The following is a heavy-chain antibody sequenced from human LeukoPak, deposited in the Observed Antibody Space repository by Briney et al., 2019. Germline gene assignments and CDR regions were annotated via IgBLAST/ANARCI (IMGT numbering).Heavy chain of an antibody. CDR3: VRSAKTFDY. CDR1: GFTFTNYE. J-gene: IGHJ4*02. Sequence: GGSLRLSCVASGFTFTNYEMNWVRQAPGKGLEWISYISATGQTIYYADSVKGRFTMSRDNAKNSLYLQMNSLRAEDTAVYYCVRSAKTFDYWGQGTLVTVSS. CDR2: ISATGQTI. V-gene: IGHV3-48*03.